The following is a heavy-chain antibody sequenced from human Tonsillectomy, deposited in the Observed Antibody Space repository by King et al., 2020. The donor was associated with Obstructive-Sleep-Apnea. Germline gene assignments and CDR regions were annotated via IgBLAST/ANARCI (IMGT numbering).Heavy chain of an antibody. CDR2: SSSSSIYI. J-gene: IGHJ4*02. V-gene: IGHV3-21*01. D-gene: IGHD5-18*01. CDR1: GFTFSIYS. Sequence: VQLVESGGGLVKPGGSLRLSCAASGFTFSIYSMNWVRQAPGKGLEWVASSSSSSIYIYYADSVKGRFTISRDNAKNSLYLQMNSRRAEVTAVYYCARDSSYTATFDYWGQGTLVTVSS. CDR3: ARDSSYTATFDY.